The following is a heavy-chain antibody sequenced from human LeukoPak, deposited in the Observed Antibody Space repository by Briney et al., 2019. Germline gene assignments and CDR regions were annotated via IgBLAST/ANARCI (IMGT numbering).Heavy chain of an antibody. CDR2: ISAYNGNT. Sequence: ASVKVSCKASGYTFTSYGISWVRQAPGQGLEWVGWISAYNGNTNYAQKLQGRVTMTTNTSTSTAYMELRSLRSDDTAVYYCARDRAAASNWFDPWGQGTLVTVSS. D-gene: IGHD6-13*01. CDR3: ARDRAAASNWFDP. V-gene: IGHV1-18*01. J-gene: IGHJ5*02. CDR1: GYTFTSYG.